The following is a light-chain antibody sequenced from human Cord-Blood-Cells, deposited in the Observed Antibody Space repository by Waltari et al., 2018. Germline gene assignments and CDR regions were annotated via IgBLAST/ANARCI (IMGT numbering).Light chain of an antibody. Sequence: QSALTQPPSASGSPGQSVTISCTGTSSDVGGYNYVSWYQQHPGKAPKLMFYDVSKQPSGVRDRFSGSKSGNTDSLTVSGLQAEDEADYYCSSYAGINNYDFGTGTKVTVL. J-gene: IGLJ1*01. V-gene: IGLV2-8*01. CDR1: SSDVGGYNY. CDR2: DVS. CDR3: SSYAGINNYD.